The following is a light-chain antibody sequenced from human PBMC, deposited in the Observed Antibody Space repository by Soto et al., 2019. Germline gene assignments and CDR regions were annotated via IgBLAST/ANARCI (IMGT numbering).Light chain of an antibody. CDR3: KQPVSFQIT. CDR2: AAS. CDR1: QDIGSW. J-gene: IGKJ5*01. Sequence: DIQMTESPSTLPASVVGRGTITFRASQDIGSWLAWYQQKPGKAPKLLIYAASSLQSGVQSRFSGSGSGTDFTLTIRSMQPEDFATYYCKQPVSFQITGGQGKRLELK. V-gene: IGKV1-12*01.